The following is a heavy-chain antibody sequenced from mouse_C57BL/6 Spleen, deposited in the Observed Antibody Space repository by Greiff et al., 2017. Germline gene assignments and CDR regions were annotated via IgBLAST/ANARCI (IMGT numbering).Heavy chain of an antibody. CDR1: GYTFTDHT. CDR2: IYPREGST. V-gene: IGHV1-78*01. J-gene: IGHJ1*03. D-gene: IGHD1-1*01. Sequence: QVQLQQSDAELVKPGASVKISCKVSGYTFTDHTIHWMKQRPEQGLEWIGYIYPREGSTKYNEKFKGKATLTADKSSSTAYMQLNSLTSEDSAVYFCAREGDYYGSRPRYFDVWGTGTTVTVSS. CDR3: AREGDYYGSRPRYFDV.